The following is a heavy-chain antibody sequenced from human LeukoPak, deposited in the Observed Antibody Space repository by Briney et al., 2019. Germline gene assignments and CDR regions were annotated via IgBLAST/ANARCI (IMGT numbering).Heavy chain of an antibody. J-gene: IGHJ3*02. CDR2: ISDDGSSK. D-gene: IGHD1-26*01. CDR3: ARTVLGHDAFDI. V-gene: IGHV3-30*09. Sequence: PGRSLRLSCAASGFTFSNYAMHWVRQAPGKGLAWVAAISDDGSSKFYSDSVKGRFAISRDNAKNSLYLQMNSLRAEDTAVYYCARTVLGHDAFDIWGQGTMVTVSS. CDR1: GFTFSNYA.